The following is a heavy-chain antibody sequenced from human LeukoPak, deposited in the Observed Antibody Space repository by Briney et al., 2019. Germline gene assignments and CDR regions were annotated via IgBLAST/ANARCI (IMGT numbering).Heavy chain of an antibody. CDR1: GYTFTSYG. V-gene: IGHV1-18*01. CDR2: ISACNGNT. J-gene: IGHJ5*02. Sequence: ASVKVSCKASGYTFTSYGISWVRQAPGKGLEWMGWISACNGNTKYAQRLQGRVTMTTDTSTSTAYMELRSLRSDDTAVYYCARDGFCSSTSCHDYNWFDPWGQGTLVTVS. CDR3: ARDGFCSSTSCHDYNWFDP. D-gene: IGHD2-2*01.